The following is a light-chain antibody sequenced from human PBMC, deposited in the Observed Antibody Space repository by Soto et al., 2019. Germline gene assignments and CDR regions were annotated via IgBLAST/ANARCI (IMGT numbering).Light chain of an antibody. J-gene: IGLJ3*02. Sequence: QSALTQPPSASGSRGQSVAISCTGTSSDVGAFDYVSWYQHHPGKVPKLLIYDVTKRPSGVPDRFSGSKSGNTASLTVSGLHAEYEADYYCSSYAGSNNWVFGGGTKVTVL. CDR2: DVT. V-gene: IGLV2-8*01. CDR3: SSYAGSNNWV. CDR1: SSDVGAFDY.